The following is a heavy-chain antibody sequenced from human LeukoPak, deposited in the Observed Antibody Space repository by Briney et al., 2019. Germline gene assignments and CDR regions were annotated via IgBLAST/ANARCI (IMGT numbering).Heavy chain of an antibody. CDR2: IYTSGST. J-gene: IGHJ4*02. CDR1: GGSISSYY. D-gene: IGHD3-3*01. CDR3: AKESVFGVVEDY. Sequence: PSETLSLTCTVSGGSISSYYWSWIRQPAGKGLEWIGRIYTSGSTNYNPSLKSRVTMSVDTSKNQFSLKLSSVTAADTAMYYCAKESVFGVVEDYWGQGTLVTVSS. V-gene: IGHV4-4*07.